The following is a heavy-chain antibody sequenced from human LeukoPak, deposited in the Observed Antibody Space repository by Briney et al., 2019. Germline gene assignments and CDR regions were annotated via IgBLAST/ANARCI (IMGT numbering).Heavy chain of an antibody. CDR3: STDFRDGEVQLFLVP. V-gene: IGHV3-7*04. J-gene: IGHJ5*02. D-gene: IGHD3-10*01. CDR1: GLTMSDYW. Sequence: GGSLRLSCAASGLTMSDYWLSWVRQAPGKGLEAGADLHQDGREIHYVDSVQGRFTIYRDNAKNMVYLQMKSLRVGDTVVYYRSTDFRDGEVQLFLVPWRRGTILSVSS. CDR2: LHQDGREI.